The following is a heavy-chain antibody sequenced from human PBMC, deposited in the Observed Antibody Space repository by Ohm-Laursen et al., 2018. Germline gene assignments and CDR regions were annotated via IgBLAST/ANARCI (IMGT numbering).Heavy chain of an antibody. D-gene: IGHD4-23*01. V-gene: IGHV1-2*02. J-gene: IGHJ6*02. Sequence: ASVKVSCKASGYTFTGYYMHWVRQAPGQGLEWMGWINPYSGGTNYAQKLQGRVTMTTDTSTSTAYMELRSLRSDDTAVYYCARESGNSAAYYGMDVWGQGTTVTVSS. CDR2: INPYSGGT. CDR1: GYTFTGYY. CDR3: ARESGNSAAYYGMDV.